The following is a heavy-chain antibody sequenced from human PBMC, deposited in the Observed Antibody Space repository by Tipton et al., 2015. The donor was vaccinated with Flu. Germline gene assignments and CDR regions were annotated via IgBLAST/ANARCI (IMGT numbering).Heavy chain of an antibody. D-gene: IGHD6-19*01. CDR3: ARERYSSGWLEYFQN. V-gene: IGHV4-61*02. CDR1: GGSISSGSYY. J-gene: IGHJ1*01. Sequence: LRLSCTVSGGSISSGSYYWGWIRQPAGKGLEWIGRIYTSGSTGYNPSLKGRATISVDASKNQFSLELSSVTAADTALYFCARERYSSGWLEYFQNWGQGTLVTVSS. CDR2: IYTSGST.